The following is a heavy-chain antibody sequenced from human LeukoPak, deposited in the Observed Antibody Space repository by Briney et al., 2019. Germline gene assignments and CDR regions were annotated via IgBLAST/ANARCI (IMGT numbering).Heavy chain of an antibody. V-gene: IGHV4-59*01. Sequence: SETLSPTCTVSGGSISSYYWHWIRQPPGKGLEGIGYLYYSGNTYYNPSLKSRVTMSVDTSKNQFSLKLSSVTAADTAVYFCARAAYCGGDCYYYFDYWGQGTLVTVSS. D-gene: IGHD2-21*02. CDR2: LYYSGNT. J-gene: IGHJ4*02. CDR1: GGSISSYY. CDR3: ARAAYCGGDCYYYFDY.